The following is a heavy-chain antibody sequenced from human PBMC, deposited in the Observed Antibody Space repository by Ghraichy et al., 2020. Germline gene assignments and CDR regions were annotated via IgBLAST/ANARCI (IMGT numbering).Heavy chain of an antibody. CDR3: AREALYCGRTTCYGDWYFDL. CDR2: INSDGSST. CDR1: GFTFSTYW. Sequence: GESLNISCAASGFTFSTYWMHWVRQAPGKGLVWVSRINSDGSSTSYADSVKGRFTISRDNAKNTLYLRMNSLRAEDTAVYYCAREALYCGRTTCYGDWYFDLWGRGTLVTVSS. J-gene: IGHJ2*01. D-gene: IGHD2-2*01. V-gene: IGHV3-74*01.